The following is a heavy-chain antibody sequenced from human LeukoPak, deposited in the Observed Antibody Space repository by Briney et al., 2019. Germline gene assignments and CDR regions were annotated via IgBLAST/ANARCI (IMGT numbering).Heavy chain of an antibody. Sequence: SETLSLTCTVSGASISSGDYYWSWLRQPPGKGLEWIGYIYHSGSTNYSPSLKSRVTISIDMSKNQFSLSLSSVSAADTAVYYCARGKYYDFWSGYYTGEGYYYYYYMDVWGKGTTVTVSS. CDR1: GASISSGDYY. CDR3: ARGKYYDFWSGYYTGEGYYYYYYMDV. D-gene: IGHD3-3*01. J-gene: IGHJ6*03. V-gene: IGHV4-61*08. CDR2: IYHSGST.